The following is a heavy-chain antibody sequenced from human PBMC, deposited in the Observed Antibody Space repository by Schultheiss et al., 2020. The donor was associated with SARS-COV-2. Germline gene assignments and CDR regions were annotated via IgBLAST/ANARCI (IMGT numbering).Heavy chain of an antibody. CDR3: ARDLSGVVVSQPAY. Sequence: GESLKISCAASGFTFDDYAMHWVRQAPGKGLEWVAVISYDGSNKYYADSVKGRFTISRDNSKNTLYLQMNSLRAEDTAVYYCARDLSGVVVSQPAYWGQGTLVTVSS. J-gene: IGHJ4*02. D-gene: IGHD2-2*01. CDR2: ISYDGSNK. CDR1: GFTFDDYA. V-gene: IGHV3-30*03.